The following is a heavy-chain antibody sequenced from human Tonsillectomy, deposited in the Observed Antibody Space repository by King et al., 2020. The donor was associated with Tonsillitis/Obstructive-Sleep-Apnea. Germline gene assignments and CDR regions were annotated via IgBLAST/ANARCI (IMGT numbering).Heavy chain of an antibody. CDR2: INHSGST. Sequence: VQLQQWGAGLLKPSETLSLTCAVYGGSFSGYYWNWIRQPPGKGLEWIGEINHSGSTNYNPSLKSRVTISVDTSKNQFSLKLTSVTAADTAVYYCAGSSIASPGGYGMDVWGQGTTVTVSS. CDR1: GGSFSGYY. CDR3: AGSSIASPGGYGMDV. J-gene: IGHJ6*02. V-gene: IGHV4-34*01. D-gene: IGHD6-6*01.